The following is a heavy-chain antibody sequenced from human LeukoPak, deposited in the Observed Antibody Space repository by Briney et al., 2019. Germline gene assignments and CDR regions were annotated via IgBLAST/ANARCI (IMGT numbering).Heavy chain of an antibody. D-gene: IGHD6-6*01. CDR3: ARGEWSSSPFDY. Sequence: KAGGSLRRSCAASGVTVSSYSRNWVRQAPGKGLEWVSFISSSSSYIYYADSVKGRFTVSRDNAKNSLYLQMNSLRAEDTAVYYCARGEWSSSPFDYWGQGTLVTVSS. CDR1: GVTVSSYS. V-gene: IGHV3-21*01. CDR2: ISSSSSYI. J-gene: IGHJ4*02.